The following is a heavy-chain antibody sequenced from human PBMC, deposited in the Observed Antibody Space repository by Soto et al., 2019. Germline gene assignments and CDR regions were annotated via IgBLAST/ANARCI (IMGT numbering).Heavy chain of an antibody. CDR1: GYTFTGYY. J-gene: IGHJ6*02. Sequence: ASVKVSCKASGYTFTGYYMHWVRQAPGQGLEWMGWINPNSGGTNYAQKFQGWVTMTRDTSISTAYMELSRLRSDDTAVYYCARDRPLIAAAGSYFPFVDGGYGMDVWGQGTTVTVSS. D-gene: IGHD6-13*01. V-gene: IGHV1-2*04. CDR2: INPNSGGT. CDR3: ARDRPLIAAAGSYFPFVDGGYGMDV.